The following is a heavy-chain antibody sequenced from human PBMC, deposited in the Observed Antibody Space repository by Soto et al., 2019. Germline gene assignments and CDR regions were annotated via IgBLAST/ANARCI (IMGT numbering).Heavy chain of an antibody. Sequence: GGSLRLSCAASGFTFSSYGMHWVRQAPGKGLEWVAVIWYDGSNKYYADSVKGRFTISRDNSKNTLYLQMNSLRTEDTAVYYCARVSYYYDVSGYYADYWGQGA. CDR1: GFTFSSYG. J-gene: IGHJ4*02. D-gene: IGHD3-22*01. CDR2: IWYDGSNK. CDR3: ARVSYYYDVSGYYADY. V-gene: IGHV3-33*01.